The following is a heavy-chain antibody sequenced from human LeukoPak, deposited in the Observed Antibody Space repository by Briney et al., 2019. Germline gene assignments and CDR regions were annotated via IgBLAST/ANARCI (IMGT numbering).Heavy chain of an antibody. CDR3: ARLRSDYYDSSGYYYAAMAWYFDL. D-gene: IGHD3-22*01. V-gene: IGHV4-30-4*01. J-gene: IGHJ2*01. CDR2: IYYSGST. Sequence: PSQTLSLTCTVSGGSISSGDYYWSWIRQPPGKGLEWIGYIYYSGSTYYNPSLKSRVTISVDTSKNQFPLKLSSVTAADTAVYYCARLRSDYYDSSGYYYAAMAWYFDLWGRGTLVTVSS. CDR1: GGSISSGDYY.